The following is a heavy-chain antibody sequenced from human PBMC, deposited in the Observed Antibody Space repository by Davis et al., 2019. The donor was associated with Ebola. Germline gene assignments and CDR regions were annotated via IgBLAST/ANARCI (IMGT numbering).Heavy chain of an antibody. CDR2: ISAYNGNT. D-gene: IGHD2-21*01. CDR1: GYTFTTYV. CDR3: ARRRDYDVFDI. J-gene: IGHJ3*02. V-gene: IGHV1-18*01. Sequence: ASVKVSCKASGYTFTTYVISWVRQAPGQGLEWMGWISAYNGNTNYAQKLQGRVTMTTDTSTTTAYMELRSLRSDDTAVYYCARRRDYDVFDIWGQGTMVTVSS.